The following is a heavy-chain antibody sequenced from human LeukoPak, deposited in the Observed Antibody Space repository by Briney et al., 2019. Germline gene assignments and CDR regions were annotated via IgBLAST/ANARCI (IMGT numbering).Heavy chain of an antibody. CDR3: ARLRRPPYDYVWGAPMSVDY. D-gene: IGHD3-16*01. J-gene: IGHJ4*02. CDR1: GGSFSGYY. V-gene: IGHV4-34*01. CDR2: INHSGST. Sequence: SETLSLTCAVYGGSFSGYYWSWIRQPPGKGLEWIGEINHSGSTNYNPSLKSRVTISVDTSKNQFSLKLSSVTAADTAVYYCARLRRPPYDYVWGAPMSVDYWGQGTLVTVSS.